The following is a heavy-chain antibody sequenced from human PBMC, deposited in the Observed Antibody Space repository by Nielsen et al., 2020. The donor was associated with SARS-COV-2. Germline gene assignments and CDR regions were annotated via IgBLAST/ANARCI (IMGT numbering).Heavy chain of an antibody. V-gene: IGHV4-38-2*02. J-gene: IGHJ6*04. CDR3: AREDVDYGDYVPSV. D-gene: IGHD4-17*01. CDR2: IYHSGST. Sequence: SETLSLTCTVSGYSISSGYYWGWIRQPPGKGLEWIGSIYHSGSTYYNPSLKSRVTISVDTSKNQFSLKLSSVTAADTAVYYCAREDVDYGDYVPSVWGKGTTVTVSS. CDR1: GYSISSGYY.